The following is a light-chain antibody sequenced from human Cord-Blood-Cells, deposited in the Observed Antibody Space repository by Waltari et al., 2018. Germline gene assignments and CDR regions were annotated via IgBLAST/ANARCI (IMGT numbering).Light chain of an antibody. CDR2: DAS. CDR3: QQYDNLPLT. CDR1: QDISNY. J-gene: IGKJ4*01. V-gene: IGKV1-33*01. Sequence: DIQMTQSPSSLSASVGDRVTITCQASQDISNYLNWYHQKPGKAPKLLIYDASNLETGVQSRFSGSGSGTDFTFTISSLQPEDIATYYCQQYDNLPLTFGGGTKVEIK.